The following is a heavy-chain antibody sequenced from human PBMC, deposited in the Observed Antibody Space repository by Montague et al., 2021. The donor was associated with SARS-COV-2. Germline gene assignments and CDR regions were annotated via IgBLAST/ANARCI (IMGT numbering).Heavy chain of an antibody. D-gene: IGHD3-9*01. CDR1: GPSLRTSGMC. CDR2: TAWDDDK. CDR3: ARRTYDILTGYDYGMDV. Sequence: PALVKSTQTLILTCTFSGPSLRTSGMCVSWFRQSPGKALEWLARTAWDDDKYYSTSLKTRLTISKDTSKDQVVLTMTNMDPVDTATYYCARRTYDILTGYDYGMDVWGQGTTVTVSS. V-gene: IGHV2-70*11. J-gene: IGHJ6*02.